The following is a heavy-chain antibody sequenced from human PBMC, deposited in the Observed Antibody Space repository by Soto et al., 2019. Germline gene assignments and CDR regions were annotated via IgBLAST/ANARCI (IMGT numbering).Heavy chain of an antibody. CDR2: IWYDGSNK. Sequence: GGSLKLSCAASGFTFSSYGMHWVRQAPGKGLEWVAVIWYDGSNKYYADSVKGRFTISRDNSKNTLYLQMNSLRAEDTAVYYCARTRYFDWLLGGDFDYWGQGTLVTVSS. CDR3: ARTRYFDWLLGGDFDY. CDR1: GFTFSSYG. D-gene: IGHD3-9*01. J-gene: IGHJ4*02. V-gene: IGHV3-33*01.